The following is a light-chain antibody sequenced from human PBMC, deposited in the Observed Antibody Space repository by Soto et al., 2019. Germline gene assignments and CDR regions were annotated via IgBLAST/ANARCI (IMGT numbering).Light chain of an antibody. CDR2: DVT. Sequence: QSALTQPASVSGSPGQSITISCTGTSSDVGAYNFVSWYQQHPGKAPKVMIYDVTNRPSGVSARFSGSKSGNTASLTISGLQAEDEDDYYCGSYTSSSSRVFGIGTKLTVL. J-gene: IGLJ3*02. CDR3: GSYTSSSSRV. CDR1: SSDVGAYNF. V-gene: IGLV2-14*01.